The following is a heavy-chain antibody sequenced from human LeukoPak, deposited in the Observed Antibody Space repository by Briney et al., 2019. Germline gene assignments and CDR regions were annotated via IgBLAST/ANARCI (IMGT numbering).Heavy chain of an antibody. Sequence: ASVKVSCKASGYTFTSYGISWVRQAPGQGLEWMGWINPNSGGTNYAQKFQGRVTMSRDTPIRTVYMELSRLTSDDTAVYFCAREQEWSGYNYYGMDVWGQGTTVTVSS. CDR3: AREQEWSGYNYYGMDV. CDR2: INPNSGGT. CDR1: GYTFTSYG. D-gene: IGHD3-3*01. J-gene: IGHJ6*02. V-gene: IGHV1-2*02.